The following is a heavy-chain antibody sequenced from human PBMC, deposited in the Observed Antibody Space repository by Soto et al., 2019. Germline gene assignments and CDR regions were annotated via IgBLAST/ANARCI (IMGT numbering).Heavy chain of an antibody. CDR3: ARGKNSAFDY. J-gene: IGHJ4*02. CDR1: GDSVSSSSIA. D-gene: IGHD5-18*01. Sequence: SQTLSLTCVISGDSVSSSSIAWNWIRQSPSRGLEWLVRTYYSSKWYTEYAPSVQSRITVNLDTSKNHFSLQLNSVTPEDTAVYFCARGKNSAFDYWGQGVLVTVSS. V-gene: IGHV6-1*01. CDR2: TYYSSKWYT.